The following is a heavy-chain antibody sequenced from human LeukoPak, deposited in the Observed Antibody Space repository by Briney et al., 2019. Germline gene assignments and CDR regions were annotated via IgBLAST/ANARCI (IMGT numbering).Heavy chain of an antibody. J-gene: IGHJ4*02. CDR1: GFSFSSYS. Sequence: GGSLRLSCAASGFSFSSYSMNWVRQAPGKGLEWVSYISDSSSTIYYADSVKGRFTISRDNARNSLFLQMNGLRVEDTAVYYCAKDSAFGKENMSFDYWDQGTLVTVSS. D-gene: IGHD3-10*01. CDR2: ISDSSSTI. V-gene: IGHV3-48*04. CDR3: AKDSAFGKENMSFDY.